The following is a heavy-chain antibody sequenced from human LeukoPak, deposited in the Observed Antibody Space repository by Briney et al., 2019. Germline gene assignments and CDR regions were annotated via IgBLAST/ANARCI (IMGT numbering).Heavy chain of an antibody. Sequence: GGSLRLSCAASGFTFSSYGMHWVRRAPGKGLEWVSVIYSGGSTHYTDSVKGRFTISRDNSKNTLYLQMNSLRAEDTAVYYCARDRDGYNYFDYWGQGTLVTVSS. CDR1: GFTFSSYG. CDR3: ARDRDGYNYFDY. CDR2: IYSGGST. V-gene: IGHV3-66*01. D-gene: IGHD5-24*01. J-gene: IGHJ4*02.